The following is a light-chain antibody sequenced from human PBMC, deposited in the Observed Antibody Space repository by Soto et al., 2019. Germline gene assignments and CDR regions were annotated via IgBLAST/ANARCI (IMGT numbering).Light chain of an antibody. CDR1: QSFSSW. J-gene: IGKJ1*01. CDR3: QQFNSYSA. V-gene: IGKV1-5*01. Sequence: DIQMTQSPSTLSASVGDRVTITCQASQSFSSWLAWYQHKPGKAPNLLIYDASSLESGVPSRFSGSGSGTEFTLTISSLQPDDFATYYCQQFNSYSAFGQGTKVDIK. CDR2: DAS.